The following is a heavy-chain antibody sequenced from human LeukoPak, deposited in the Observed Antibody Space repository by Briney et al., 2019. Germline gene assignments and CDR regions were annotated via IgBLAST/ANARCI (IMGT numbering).Heavy chain of an antibody. J-gene: IGHJ4*02. Sequence: GGSLRLSCAASGFTFSSHGMHWVRQAPGKGLEWVAVISSDGSNKYYADSVKGRFTISRDNAKNSLYLQMNSLRAEDTAVYYCAKDHKLRYFDWLSPLGYWAQGPLATVPS. CDR1: GFTFSSHG. CDR3: AKDHKLRYFDWLSPLGY. V-gene: IGHV3-30*18. CDR2: ISSDGSNK. D-gene: IGHD3-9*01.